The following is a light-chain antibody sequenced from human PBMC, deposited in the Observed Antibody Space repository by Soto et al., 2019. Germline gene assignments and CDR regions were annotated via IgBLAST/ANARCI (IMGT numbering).Light chain of an antibody. Sequence: EIVLTQSPGTLSLSPGERATHSCRASQSVSSSYLAWYQQKPGQAPRLLIYGASTRATGIPDRFSGSGSGTDFTLTISRLEPEDFAVYYCQQYGSLPWTFGQGTKVDIK. V-gene: IGKV3-20*01. CDR3: QQYGSLPWT. CDR1: QSVSSSY. CDR2: GAS. J-gene: IGKJ1*01.